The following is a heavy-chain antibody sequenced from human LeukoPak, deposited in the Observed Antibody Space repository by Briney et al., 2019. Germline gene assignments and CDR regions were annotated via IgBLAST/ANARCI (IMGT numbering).Heavy chain of an antibody. D-gene: IGHD6-13*01. CDR3: ARGYSSSWNYFDY. CDR2: INHSGST. CDR1: GGSFSGYY. V-gene: IGHV4-34*01. Sequence: PSETLSLTCAVYGGSFSGYYWSWIRQPPGKGLEWIGEINHSGSTNYNPSLKSRVTISVDTSKNQFSLKLSSVTAADTAVYYCARGYSSSWNYFDYWGLGTLVTVSS. J-gene: IGHJ4*02.